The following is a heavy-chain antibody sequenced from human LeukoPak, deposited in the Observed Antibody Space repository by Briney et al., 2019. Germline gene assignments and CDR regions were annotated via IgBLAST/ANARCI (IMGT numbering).Heavy chain of an antibody. V-gene: IGHV3-53*01. D-gene: IGHD5-12*01. CDR2: IYSGGST. CDR1: GFTVSSNY. Sequence: GGSLRLSCAASGFTVSSNYMSWVRQAPGKGREGVSTIYSGGSTYYADSVKGRFTVSRDNSRNTLYLQMNTLRAEDTAVYYCARGRSGYDSRYFDPWGQGTLVTVSS. CDR3: ARGRSGYDSRYFDP. J-gene: IGHJ5*02.